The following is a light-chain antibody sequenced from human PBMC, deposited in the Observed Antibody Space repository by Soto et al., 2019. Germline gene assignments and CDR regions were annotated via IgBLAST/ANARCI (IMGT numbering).Light chain of an antibody. Sequence: QSVLTQPPSASGTPGQRVTISCSGSSSNIGSSYIYWYQQLPGTAPKLLIYTNNQRPSGVPGRFSGSKSGTSASLAISGLRSVDEADYYCAAWDDSLSGPVFGGGTKLTVL. CDR3: AAWDDSLSGPV. CDR2: TNN. V-gene: IGLV1-47*02. CDR1: SSNIGSSY. J-gene: IGLJ2*01.